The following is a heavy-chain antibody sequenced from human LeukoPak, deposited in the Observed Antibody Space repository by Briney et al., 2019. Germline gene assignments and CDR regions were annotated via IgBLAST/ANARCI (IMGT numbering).Heavy chain of an antibody. V-gene: IGHV3-23*01. Sequence: GGSLRLSCATSGFSFSSYAMSWVRQAPGKGLEWVSAMSSSDDGRYYAASVRGRFTISRDTSRSTLYLQMNSLRAEDAAVYYCAKAPVTSCRGAFCCPFDYWGQGTLVTVSS. CDR1: GFSFSSYA. CDR3: AKAPVTSCRGAFCCPFDY. D-gene: IGHD2-15*01. CDR2: MSSSDDGR. J-gene: IGHJ4*02.